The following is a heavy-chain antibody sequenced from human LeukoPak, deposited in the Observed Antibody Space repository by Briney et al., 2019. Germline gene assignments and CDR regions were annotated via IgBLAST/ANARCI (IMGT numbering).Heavy chain of an antibody. J-gene: IGHJ6*02. CDR3: ASRPPDRKPPDYYGMDV. D-gene: IGHD1-14*01. Sequence: GGSLRLSCAASGFTFSSYSMNWVRQAPGKGLEWVSYISSISSTIYYADSVKGRFTISRDNAKNSLYLQMNSLRDEDTAVYYCASRPPDRKPPDYYGMDVWGQGTTVTVSS. CDR2: ISSISSTI. V-gene: IGHV3-48*02. CDR1: GFTFSSYS.